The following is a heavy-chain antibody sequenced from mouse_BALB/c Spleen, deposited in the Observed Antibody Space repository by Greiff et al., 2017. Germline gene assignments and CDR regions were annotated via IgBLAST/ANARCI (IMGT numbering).Heavy chain of an antibody. CDR1: GFTFSSFG. J-gene: IGHJ4*01. CDR3: ARKEGYAMDY. Sequence: EVKLMESGGGLVQPGGSRKLSCAASGFTFSSFGMHWVRQAPEKGLEWVAYISSGSSTSYYADTVKGRFTISRDNPKNTLFLQMTSLRSEDTAMYYCARKEGYAMDYWGQGTSVTVSS. V-gene: IGHV5-17*02. CDR2: ISSGSSTS.